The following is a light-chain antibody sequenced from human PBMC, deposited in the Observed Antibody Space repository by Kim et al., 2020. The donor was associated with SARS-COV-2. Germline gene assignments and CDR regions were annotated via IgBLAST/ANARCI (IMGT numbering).Light chain of an antibody. CDR3: QQYNTWPLT. Sequence: SVGERATLSCRASQSVTSKLAWYQQKPGQAPRLLIYAASTRATGIPDRFSGSGSGTEFTLTISSLQSEDFAVYFCQQYNTWPLTFGGGTKVDIK. V-gene: IGKV3-15*01. CDR1: QSVTSK. J-gene: IGKJ4*01. CDR2: AAS.